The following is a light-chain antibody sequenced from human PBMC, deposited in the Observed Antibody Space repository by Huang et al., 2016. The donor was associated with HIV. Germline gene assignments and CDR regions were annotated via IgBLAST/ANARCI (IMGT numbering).Light chain of an antibody. CDR1: QSVSTF. CDR2: DAS. CDR3: QQRSNWPT. V-gene: IGKV3-11*01. J-gene: IGKJ3*01. Sequence: EIVLTQSPATLSLSPGERATLSCRASQSVSTFLAWYQQKPGQAPRLLIHDASNRAAGIQARFGGSGSGTDFTLTISSLEPEDFAVYYCQQRSNWPTFGPGTKVDIK.